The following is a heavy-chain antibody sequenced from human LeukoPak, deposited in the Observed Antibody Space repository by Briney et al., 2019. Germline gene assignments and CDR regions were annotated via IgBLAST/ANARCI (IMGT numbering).Heavy chain of an antibody. D-gene: IGHD3-22*01. J-gene: IGHJ4*02. V-gene: IGHV3-33*01. CDR3: ARDRDSSGYWGIDY. CDR2: IWYDGSSK. CDR1: GFIFSNYG. Sequence: PGGSLRLSCAASGFIFSNYGMHWVRQAPGKGLEWVAVIWYDGSSKYYADSVKGRFTISRDNSKNTLYLQMNSLRAEDTAVYYCARDRDSSGYWGIDYWGQGTLVPVSS.